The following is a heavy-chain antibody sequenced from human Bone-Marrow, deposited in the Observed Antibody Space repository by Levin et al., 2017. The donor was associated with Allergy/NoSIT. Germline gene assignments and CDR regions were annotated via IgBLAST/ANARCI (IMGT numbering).Heavy chain of an antibody. D-gene: IGHD4-11*01. CDR1: GFTFSSYA. Sequence: GESLKISCSASGFTFSSYAMHWVRQAPGKGLEYVSAISSNGGSTYYADSVKGRFTISRDNSKNTLYLQMSSLRAEDTAVYYCVKESTTVTTNSNYYYYMDVWGKGTTVTVSS. CDR3: VKESTTVTTNSNYYYYMDV. V-gene: IGHV3-64D*06. J-gene: IGHJ6*03. CDR2: ISSNGGST.